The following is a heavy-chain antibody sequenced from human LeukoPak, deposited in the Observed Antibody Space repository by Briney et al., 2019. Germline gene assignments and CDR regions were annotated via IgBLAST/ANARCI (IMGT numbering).Heavy chain of an antibody. J-gene: IGHJ4*02. CDR1: GFTFSSYS. D-gene: IGHD4-17*01. V-gene: IGHV3-48*01. Sequence: GGSLRLSCAASGFTFSSYSMNWVRQAPGKGLEWVSYISSSSSTIHYADSVKGRFTISRDNAKNSLYLQMNSLRAEDTAVYYCATYGDSLTPDDYWGQGTLVTVSS. CDR2: ISSSSSTI. CDR3: ATYGDSLTPDDY.